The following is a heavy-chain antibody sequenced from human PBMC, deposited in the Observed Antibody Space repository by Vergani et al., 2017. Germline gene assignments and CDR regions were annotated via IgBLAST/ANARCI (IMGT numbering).Heavy chain of an antibody. V-gene: IGHV4-34*01. Sequence: QVQLQQWGAGLLKPSETLSLTCAVYGGSFSGYYWSWIRQPPGTGLEWVGGIHHSGSTNYNPSLKRRVTIAVDTAKNQFSLKLSSVTAADTAVYYCAGGRGVNTSFGVAPRRGMDVWGQGTTVTVSS. D-gene: IGHD3-3*01. CDR1: GGSFSGYY. J-gene: IGHJ6*02. CDR3: AGGRGVNTSFGVAPRRGMDV. CDR2: IHHSGST.